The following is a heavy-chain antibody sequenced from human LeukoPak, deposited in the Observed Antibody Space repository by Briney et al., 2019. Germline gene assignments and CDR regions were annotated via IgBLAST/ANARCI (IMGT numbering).Heavy chain of an antibody. D-gene: IGHD3-10*01. CDR2: IGGYSLTV. CDR3: AKGQMVRGVTTSYYMDA. Sequence: GGSLRLSCAASGFDFESYTMTWVRQAPGKGLEWVSAIGGYSLTVYNAQSLKGRFTVSRDNSKNTLYLQVTDLRVDDTAVYYCAKGQMVRGVTTSYYMDAWGKGTRVTVSS. CDR1: GFDFESYT. V-gene: IGHV3-23*01. J-gene: IGHJ6*03.